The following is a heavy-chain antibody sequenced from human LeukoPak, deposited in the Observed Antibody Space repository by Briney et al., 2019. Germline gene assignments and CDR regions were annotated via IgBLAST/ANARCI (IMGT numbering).Heavy chain of an antibody. CDR2: IKQDGSEK. CDR3: ARAGYSSSWLPYYYYYYMDV. V-gene: IGHV3-7*04. CDR1: GFTFSSYW. Sequence: GGSLRLSCAVSGFTFSSYWMSWVRQAPGKGLEWVANIKQDGSEKYYVDSVKGRFTISRDNAKNSLYLQMNSLRAEDAAVYYCARAGYSSSWLPYYYYYYMDVWGKGTTVTVSS. D-gene: IGHD6-13*01. J-gene: IGHJ6*03.